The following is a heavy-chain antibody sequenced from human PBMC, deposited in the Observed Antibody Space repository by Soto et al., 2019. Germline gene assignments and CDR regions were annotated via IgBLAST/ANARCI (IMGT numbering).Heavy chain of an antibody. CDR2: ISGSGGST. Sequence: SLRLSCAASGFTFSSYAMSWVRQAPGKGLEWVSAISGSGGSTYYADSVKGRFTISRDNSKNTLYLQMNSLRAEDTAVYYCARVSWREKYGMDVWGQGTTVTVSS. CDR1: GFTFSSYA. CDR3: ARVSWREKYGMDV. V-gene: IGHV3-23*01. J-gene: IGHJ6*02.